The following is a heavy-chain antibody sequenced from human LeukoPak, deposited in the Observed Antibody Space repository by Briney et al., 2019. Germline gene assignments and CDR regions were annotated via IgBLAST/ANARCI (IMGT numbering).Heavy chain of an antibody. Sequence: PGRSLRLSCAASGFTFSSYAMHWVRQAPGKGLEWVAVISYDGTNKYYADSVGGRFTISRDNSKNTLYLQTNSLRADDTAVYYCARDPKFVSFGDPYYFDYWGQGTLVTVSS. CDR1: GFTFSSYA. V-gene: IGHV3-30*04. D-gene: IGHD3-10*01. CDR2: ISYDGTNK. CDR3: ARDPKFVSFGDPYYFDY. J-gene: IGHJ4*02.